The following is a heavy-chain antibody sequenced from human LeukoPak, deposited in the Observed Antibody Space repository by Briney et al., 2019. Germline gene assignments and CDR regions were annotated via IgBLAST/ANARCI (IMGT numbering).Heavy chain of an antibody. CDR2: ISSSSSYI. D-gene: IGHD6-13*01. J-gene: IGHJ4*02. CDR3: AKSGKAYSSSWKDDY. V-gene: IGHV3-21*01. CDR1: GFTFRHYN. Sequence: TGGSLRLSCAASGFTFRHYNMNWVRQAPGKGLEWVSFISSSSSYIYYAESVKGRFTSSRDNAKNSLYLQMNSLRGEDTAVYYCAKSGKAYSSSWKDDYWGQGTLVTVSS.